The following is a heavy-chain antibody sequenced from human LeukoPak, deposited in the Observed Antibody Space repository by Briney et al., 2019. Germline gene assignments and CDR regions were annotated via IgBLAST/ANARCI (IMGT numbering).Heavy chain of an antibody. J-gene: IGHJ6*03. D-gene: IGHD2-2*01. V-gene: IGHV4-39*01. CDR3: ARLSYCSSTSCYVLGYYYYYMDV. Sequence: PSETLSLTCTVSGGSISSSSYYWGWIRQPPGKGLEWIGSIYYSGSTYYNPSLKSRVTISVDTSKNQFSLKLSSVTAADTAVYYCARLSYCSSTSCYVLGYYYYYMDVWGKGTTVTISS. CDR1: GGSISSSSYY. CDR2: IYYSGST.